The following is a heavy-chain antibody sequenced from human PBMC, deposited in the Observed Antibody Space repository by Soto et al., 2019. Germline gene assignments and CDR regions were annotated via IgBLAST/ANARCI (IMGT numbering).Heavy chain of an antibody. J-gene: IGHJ4*02. CDR2: ISGSGGST. Sequence: GGSLRLSCAASGFTFSSYAMSWVRQAPGKGLEWVSAISGSGGSTYYADSVKGRFTISRGNSKNTLYLQMNSLRAEDTAVYYCAKDRNRDYGGNPGRIHFDYWGQGTLVTVSS. CDR1: GFTFSSYA. V-gene: IGHV3-23*01. D-gene: IGHD4-17*01. CDR3: AKDRNRDYGGNPGRIHFDY.